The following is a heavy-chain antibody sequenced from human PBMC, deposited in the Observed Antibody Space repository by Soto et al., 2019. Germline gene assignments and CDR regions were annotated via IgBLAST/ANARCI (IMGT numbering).Heavy chain of an antibody. CDR1: GGSISSSSYY. CDR2: IYYSGST. J-gene: IGHJ5*02. D-gene: IGHD2-2*01. Sequence: QLQLQESGPGLVKPSETLSLTCTVSGGSISSSSYYWGWIRQPPGKGLEWIGSIYYSGSTYYNPSLKSRVTISVDTSKNQFSLKLSSVTAADTAVYYCARHRFGGDIVVVPAAPNWFDPWGQGTLVTVSS. V-gene: IGHV4-39*01. CDR3: ARHRFGGDIVVVPAAPNWFDP.